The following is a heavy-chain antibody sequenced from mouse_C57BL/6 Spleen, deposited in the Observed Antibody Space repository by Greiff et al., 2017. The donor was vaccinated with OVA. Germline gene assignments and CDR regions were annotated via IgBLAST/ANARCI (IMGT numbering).Heavy chain of an antibody. CDR1: GFTFTAYY. CDR2: IRNKANGYTT. J-gene: IGHJ4*01. V-gene: IGHV7-3*01. Sequence: EVKLMESGGGLVQPGGSLSLSCAASGFTFTAYYMSWVRQPPGKALEWLGFIRNKANGYTTEYSASVKGRFTISRDNSQSILYLQMNALRAEDSATYYCARFIGGYYVDYAMDYWGQGTSVTVSS. D-gene: IGHD2-3*01. CDR3: ARFIGGYYVDYAMDY.